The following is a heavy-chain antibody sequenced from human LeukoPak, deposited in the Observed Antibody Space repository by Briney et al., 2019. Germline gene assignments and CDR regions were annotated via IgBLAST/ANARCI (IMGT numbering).Heavy chain of an antibody. Sequence: ASVKVSCKASGYTFTSYDINWVRQATGQGLGWMGWMNPNSGNTGYAQKFQGRVTMTRNTSISTAYMELSSLRSEDTAVYYCARGALLWFGELLAVDYWGQGTLVTVSS. CDR1: GYTFTSYD. CDR3: ARGALLWFGELLAVDY. J-gene: IGHJ4*02. V-gene: IGHV1-8*01. D-gene: IGHD3-10*01. CDR2: MNPNSGNT.